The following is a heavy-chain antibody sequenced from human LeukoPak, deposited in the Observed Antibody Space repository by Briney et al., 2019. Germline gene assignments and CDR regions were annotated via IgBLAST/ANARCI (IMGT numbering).Heavy chain of an antibody. CDR3: ARDYYDSSGYHFSWYFDL. Sequence: GASVKVSCKASGGTFSSYAISWVRQAPGQGLEWMGRIIPILGIANYAQKFQGRVTITADKSTSTAYMELSSLRSEDTAVYYCARDYYDSSGYHFSWYFDLWGRGTLVTVSS. D-gene: IGHD3-22*01. CDR2: IIPILGIA. J-gene: IGHJ2*01. CDR1: GGTFSSYA. V-gene: IGHV1-69*04.